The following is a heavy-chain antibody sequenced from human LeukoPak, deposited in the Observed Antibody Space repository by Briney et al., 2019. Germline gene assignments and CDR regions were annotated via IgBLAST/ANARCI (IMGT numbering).Heavy chain of an antibody. Sequence: ASVKVSCKASGGTFSSYAISWVRQAPGQGLEWMGRIIPILGIANYAQKFQGRVTITADKSTSTAYMELSSLRSEDTAVCYCARWYSTPYYYYYGMDVWGQGTTVTVSS. CDR2: IIPILGIA. D-gene: IGHD4-11*01. V-gene: IGHV1-69*04. CDR3: ARWYSTPYYYYYGMDV. CDR1: GGTFSSYA. J-gene: IGHJ6*02.